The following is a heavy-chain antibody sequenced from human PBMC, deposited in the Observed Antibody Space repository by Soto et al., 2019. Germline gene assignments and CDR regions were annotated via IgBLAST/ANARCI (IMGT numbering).Heavy chain of an antibody. CDR2: IYPGDSDT. V-gene: IGHV5-51*01. Sequence: GESLKISCKGSGYNFASYWIGWARQMPGKGLEWMGIIYPGDSDTRYIPSFEGQVTISADRSISTAYPQWRSLKASDTATYYCARGGAAVSYYYYYGMDVWGQGTTVTVSS. CDR3: ARGGAAVSYYYYYGMDV. J-gene: IGHJ6*02. D-gene: IGHD6-19*01. CDR1: GYNFASYW.